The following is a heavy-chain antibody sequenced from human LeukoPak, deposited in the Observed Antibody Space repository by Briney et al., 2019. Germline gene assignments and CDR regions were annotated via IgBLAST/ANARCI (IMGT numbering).Heavy chain of an antibody. D-gene: IGHD6-6*01. CDR2: IYTSVGT. CDR1: GGSISRYY. Sequence: PSETLSLTCTVSGGSISRYYWSWIRQPAGKGLEWLGRIYTSVGTNYNPSLKSRVTMSVDTSKHQFSLKLSSVTAADTAVYYCARDLGYSSSPDYYYYGMDVWGQGTTVTVSS. CDR3: ARDLGYSSSPDYYYYGMDV. J-gene: IGHJ6*02. V-gene: IGHV4-4*07.